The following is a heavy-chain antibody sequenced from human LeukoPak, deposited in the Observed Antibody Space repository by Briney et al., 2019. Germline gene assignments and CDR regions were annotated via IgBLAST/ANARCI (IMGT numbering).Heavy chain of an antibody. J-gene: IGHJ6*03. CDR3: AKDVGGTNFHYMDV. D-gene: IGHD1-26*01. CDR2: ISGSGEST. CDR1: GFTFSNYA. Sequence: GRSLRLSCVVSGFTFSNYAMSWVRQAPGKGLEWVSAISGSGESTYYEDSVKGRFTISRDNSKNTVDVQMNSLRAEDTAVYYCAKDVGGTNFHYMDVWGKGTTVIVSS. V-gene: IGHV3-23*01.